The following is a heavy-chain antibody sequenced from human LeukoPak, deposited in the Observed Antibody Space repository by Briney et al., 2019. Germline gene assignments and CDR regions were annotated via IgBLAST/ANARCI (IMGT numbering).Heavy chain of an antibody. V-gene: IGHV3-7*01. CDR3: ARDSDGFDY. CDR1: GFTFSNTW. CDR2: MKPNGNEK. D-gene: IGHD2-21*01. J-gene: IGHJ4*02. Sequence: GGSLRLSCAASGFTFSNTWMSWVRQAPGKGLEWVTNMKPNGNEKYYVDSVKGRFTISRDNAKNSLYLQMNSLRVEDTAVCYCARDSDGFDYWGQGALVTVSS.